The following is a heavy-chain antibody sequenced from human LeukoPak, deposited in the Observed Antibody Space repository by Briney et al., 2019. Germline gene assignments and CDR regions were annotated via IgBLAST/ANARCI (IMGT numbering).Heavy chain of an antibody. J-gene: IGHJ4*02. CDR2: ISAYNDNT. CDR1: GYTFTSYG. Sequence: ASVNLSCKASGYTFTSYGISWVRQAPGQGLEWMRWISAYNDNTNYAQRLQGRVTMNTDTSTSTAYMELRSLRSDDTSVYYCARDGSRWWELDYWGQGTLVTVSS. CDR3: ARDGSRWWELDY. D-gene: IGHD1-26*01. V-gene: IGHV1-18*01.